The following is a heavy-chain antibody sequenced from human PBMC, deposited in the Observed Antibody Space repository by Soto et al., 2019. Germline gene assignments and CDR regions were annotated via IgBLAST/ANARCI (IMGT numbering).Heavy chain of an antibody. Sequence: KPGGSLRLSCAASGFTFSDAWINWVRQAPGKGLEWVGRIKSKIDGGTTDFAAPVKGRFAISRDDSRDMVYMEMYSLKTDDTAVYYCTTDSLFTGQLVRMDNWGHGTLVTVSS. V-gene: IGHV3-15*07. CDR3: TTDSLFTGQLVRMDN. D-gene: IGHD3-9*01. CDR1: GFTFSDAW. J-gene: IGHJ4*01. CDR2: IKSKIDGGTT.